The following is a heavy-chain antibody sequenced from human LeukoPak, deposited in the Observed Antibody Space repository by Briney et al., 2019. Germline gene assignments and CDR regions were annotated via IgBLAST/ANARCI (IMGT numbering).Heavy chain of an antibody. V-gene: IGHV4-34*01. J-gene: IGHJ4*02. D-gene: IGHD5-12*01. Sequence: PSETLSLTCAVYGGSFSGYYWSWIRQPPGKGLEWIGEINHSGSTNYNPSLKSRVTISVDTSKNQFSLKLSSVTAADTAVYYCARTTKGSGYTPQPTDYWGQGTLVTVSS. CDR1: GGSFSGYY. CDR3: ARTTKGSGYTPQPTDY. CDR2: INHSGST.